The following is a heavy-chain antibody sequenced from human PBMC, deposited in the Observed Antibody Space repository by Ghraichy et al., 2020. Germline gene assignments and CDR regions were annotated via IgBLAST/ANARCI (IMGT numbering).Heavy chain of an antibody. D-gene: IGHD2-2*02. CDR2: ISSSISYI. V-gene: IGHV3-21*01. Sequence: VSSISSSISYIYYADSVKGRFTISRDNAKNSLYLQMNSLRAEDTAVYYCARVQSHCSSASCYNSESDYWGQG. J-gene: IGHJ4*02. CDR3: ARVQSHCSSASCYNSESDY.